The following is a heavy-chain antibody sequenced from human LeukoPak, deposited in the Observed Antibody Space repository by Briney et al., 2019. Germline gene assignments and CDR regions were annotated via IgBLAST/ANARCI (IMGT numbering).Heavy chain of an antibody. Sequence: SETLSLTCTVSGGSISSSSYYWGWIRQPPGKGLEWIGYTSYSGSTNYNPSLKSRVTMSVDTSTDQFSLRLISVTAADTAVYYCARTVSGDYYGMDVWGQGTTVTVSS. V-gene: IGHV4-61*05. CDR2: TSYSGST. CDR1: GGSISSSSYY. CDR3: ARTVSGDYYGMDV. D-gene: IGHD1-26*01. J-gene: IGHJ6*02.